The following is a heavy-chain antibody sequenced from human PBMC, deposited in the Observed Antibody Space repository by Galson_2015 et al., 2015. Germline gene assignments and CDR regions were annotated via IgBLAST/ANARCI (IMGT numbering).Heavy chain of an antibody. CDR3: AFHNPRRRAGFDP. V-gene: IGHV3-74*01. J-gene: IGHJ5*02. CDR1: GFTFSSYW. Sequence: SLRLSCAASGFTFSSYWMHWVRQAPGKGLVWVSRINSDGSSTSYADSVKGRFTISRDNAKNTLYLQMNSLRAEDTAVYYCAFHNPRRRAGFDPWGQGTLVTVSS. CDR2: INSDGSST. D-gene: IGHD1-14*01.